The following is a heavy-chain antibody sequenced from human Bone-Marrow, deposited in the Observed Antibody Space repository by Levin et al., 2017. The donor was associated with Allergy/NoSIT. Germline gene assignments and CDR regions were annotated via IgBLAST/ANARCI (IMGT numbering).Heavy chain of an antibody. J-gene: IGHJ4*02. CDR3: VRDRQRAFDY. CDR1: GVTFSGHA. D-gene: IGHD6-25*01. Sequence: GGSLRLSCAASGVTFSGHAMHWVRQAPGKGLEWVALIWYDGSKKYYADSVKGRFTISRDDSENTLYLQMNTLRVEDTAVYYCVRDRQRAFDYWGQGTLVTVSS. CDR2: IWYDGSKK. V-gene: IGHV3-33*01.